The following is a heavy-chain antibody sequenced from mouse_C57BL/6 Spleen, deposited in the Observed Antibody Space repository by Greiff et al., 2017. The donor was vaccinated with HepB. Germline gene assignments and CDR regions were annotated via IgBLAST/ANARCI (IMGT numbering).Heavy chain of an antibody. Sequence: QVQLQQSGAELVRPGASVTLSCKASGYTFTDYEMHWVKQTPVHGLEWIGAIDPETGGTAYNQKFKGKAILTADKSSSTAYMELRSLTSEDSAVYYCTRRGSSYLYWYFDVWGTGTTVTVSS. CDR3: TRRGSSYLYWYFDV. J-gene: IGHJ1*03. V-gene: IGHV1-15*01. CDR1: GYTFTDYE. D-gene: IGHD1-1*01. CDR2: IDPETGGT.